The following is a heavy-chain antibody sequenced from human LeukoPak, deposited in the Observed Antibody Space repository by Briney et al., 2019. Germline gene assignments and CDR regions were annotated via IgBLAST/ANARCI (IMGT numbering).Heavy chain of an antibody. D-gene: IGHD7-27*01. CDR1: GYTFTGYY. Sequence: ASVKVSCKASGYTFTGYYMYWVRQAPGQGLEWMGRINPNSGGTNYAQNLQGRVTMTRDTSISPAYTERSRLRSDDTAVYYCARDLLGSSSLLWGQGTLVSVSS. J-gene: IGHJ4*02. V-gene: IGHV1-2*06. CDR2: INPNSGGT. CDR3: ARDLLGSSSLL.